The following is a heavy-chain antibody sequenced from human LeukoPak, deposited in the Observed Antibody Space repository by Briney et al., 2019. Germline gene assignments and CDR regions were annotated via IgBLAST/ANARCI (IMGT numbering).Heavy chain of an antibody. Sequence: PSQTLSLTCIVSGGSISSGGYYWSSIRQHPGKGLEWIGYIYYNGNTYYNPSLKSRVSISKDTSKNHFSLKLSSVTAADTAVYYCTRAVTSYYFDYWGQGTLVTVSS. CDR3: TRAVTSYYFDY. V-gene: IGHV4-31*03. CDR1: GGSISSGGYY. D-gene: IGHD4-17*01. CDR2: IYYNGNT. J-gene: IGHJ4*02.